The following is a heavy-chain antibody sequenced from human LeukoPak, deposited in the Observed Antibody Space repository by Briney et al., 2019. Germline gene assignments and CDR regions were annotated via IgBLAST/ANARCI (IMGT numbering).Heavy chain of an antibody. V-gene: IGHV3-23*01. D-gene: IGHD5-12*01. J-gene: IGHJ4*02. Sequence: PGGSLRLSCAGSGFIFSNSAMSWVRQAPGKGLEWVSVISGSGRSTYYTDSVKGRFTVSRDNSKNTLYLQMNSLRAEDTAVYYCAKDYSGYDLSAGYWGQGTLVTVSS. CDR1: GFIFSNSA. CDR3: AKDYSGYDLSAGY. CDR2: ISGSGRST.